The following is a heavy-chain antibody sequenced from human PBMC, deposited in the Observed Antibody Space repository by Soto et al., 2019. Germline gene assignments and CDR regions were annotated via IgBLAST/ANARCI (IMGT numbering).Heavy chain of an antibody. D-gene: IGHD4-17*01. Sequence: QVPLVESGGGLVKPGGSRRLSCAASGFSFSDLYMSWIRQAPGKGLEWISHISSTGRNINYADSVKGRFSISRDNARNSLYLQMNSLRAEDTAVYYCATNVNYGDYTSFNLWGQGTTVTVSS. CDR1: GFSFSDLY. CDR3: ATNVNYGDYTSFNL. CDR2: ISSTGRNI. J-gene: IGHJ3*01. V-gene: IGHV3-11*01.